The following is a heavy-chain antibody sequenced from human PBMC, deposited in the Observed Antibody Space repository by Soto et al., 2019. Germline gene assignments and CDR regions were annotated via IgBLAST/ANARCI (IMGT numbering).Heavy chain of an antibody. D-gene: IGHD6-19*01. CDR3: ARRAHSNRSYSSGWYNWFDP. V-gene: IGHV3-72*01. CDR2: IKNKANSYTT. CDR1: GFTFSDHY. Sequence: GGSLRLSCAASGFTFSDHYMDWVRQAPGKGLEWVGRIKNKANSYTTEYAASVKGRFTISRDDSKNSLNLQMSSLKTEDTAVYYCARRAHSNRSYSSGWYNWFDPWGQGTLVTVS. J-gene: IGHJ5*02.